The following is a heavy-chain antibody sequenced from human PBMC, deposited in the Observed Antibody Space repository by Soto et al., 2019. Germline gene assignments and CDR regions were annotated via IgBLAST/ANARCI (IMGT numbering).Heavy chain of an antibody. CDR1: GGSMSNGEYY. CDR2: IYHSGRT. J-gene: IGHJ4*02. V-gene: IGHV4-31*03. D-gene: IGHD1-20*01. Sequence: SETLSLTCTVSGGSMSNGEYYWSWVRQNPGKGLEWIGHIYHSGRTYYNPSLKSRVGILVDTSKNQFSLNLNSVTAADTAVYYCARWVEVSLDYFDSWGQGTPVTVSS. CDR3: ARWVEVSLDYFDS.